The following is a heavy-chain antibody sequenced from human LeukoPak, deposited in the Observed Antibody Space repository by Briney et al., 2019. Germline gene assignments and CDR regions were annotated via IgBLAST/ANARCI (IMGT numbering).Heavy chain of an antibody. V-gene: IGHV1-2*02. Sequence: ASVKVSCKASGYTFTGYYMHWVRQAPGQGLEWMGWINPNSGGTNYAQKFQGRVTMTRDTSISTAYMELSRLRSDDTAVYYCARDVPAPYGDSHDHYYYYGMDVWGQGTTVTVSS. J-gene: IGHJ6*02. CDR2: INPNSGGT. CDR3: ARDVPAPYGDSHDHYYYYGMDV. CDR1: GYTFTGYY. D-gene: IGHD4-17*01.